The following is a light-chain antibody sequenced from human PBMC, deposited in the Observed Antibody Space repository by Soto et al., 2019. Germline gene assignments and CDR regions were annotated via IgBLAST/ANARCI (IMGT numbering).Light chain of an antibody. Sequence: DVVMTQPPLSLPVTPGALASISCRSSQGLLYSNGYNYLDWYLQRPGQSPQILIYLGSDRASGVPDRFSGSGSGTDFTLKISSVEADDVGVYYSMPVLHIPYTFCQGTNLESK. V-gene: IGKV2-28*01. CDR3: MPVLHIPYT. J-gene: IGKJ2*01. CDR1: QGLLYSNGYNY. CDR2: LGS.